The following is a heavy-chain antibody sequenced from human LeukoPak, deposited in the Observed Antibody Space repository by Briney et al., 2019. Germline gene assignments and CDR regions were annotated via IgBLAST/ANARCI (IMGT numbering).Heavy chain of an antibody. Sequence: GGSLRLSCAASGFTFSSYAMSWVRQAPGKGLEWVSAISGSGGSTYYADSVKGRFTISRDNSKNTLYLQMNSLRAEDTAVYYCAKDPGNFWSGYYYAFDIWGQGTMVTVSS. CDR1: GFTFSSYA. D-gene: IGHD3-3*01. CDR3: AKDPGNFWSGYYYAFDI. V-gene: IGHV3-23*01. CDR2: ISGSGGST. J-gene: IGHJ3*02.